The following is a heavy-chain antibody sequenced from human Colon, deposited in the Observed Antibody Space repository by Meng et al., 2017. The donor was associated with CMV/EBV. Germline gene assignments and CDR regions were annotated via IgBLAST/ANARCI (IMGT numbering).Heavy chain of an antibody. Sequence: GGSLRLSCAASGFRFERYAMHWVRQAPGKGLEWVAGITWSSGLRAYAESVKGRFSISRDNAKNSVYLQLHSLRPEETALYYCVRDTGTGSYATGFDHWGQGTLVTVSS. D-gene: IGHD1-26*01. CDR2: ITWSSGLR. CDR3: VRDTGTGSYATGFDH. CDR1: GFRFERYA. V-gene: IGHV3-9*01. J-gene: IGHJ4*02.